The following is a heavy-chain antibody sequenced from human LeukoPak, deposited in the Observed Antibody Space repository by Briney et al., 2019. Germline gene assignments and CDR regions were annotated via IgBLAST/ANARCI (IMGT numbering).Heavy chain of an antibody. Sequence: GGSLRLSCGASGFSFSSYGMHWVRQAPGKGLEWVAVIWYDGSNKYYADSVKGRFTISRDNSKNTLYLQMNSLRAEDTAVYYCARGLYYYDSSGRLFDYWGQGTLVTVSS. J-gene: IGHJ4*02. CDR1: GFSFSSYG. CDR3: ARGLYYYDSSGRLFDY. CDR2: IWYDGSNK. V-gene: IGHV3-33*01. D-gene: IGHD3-22*01.